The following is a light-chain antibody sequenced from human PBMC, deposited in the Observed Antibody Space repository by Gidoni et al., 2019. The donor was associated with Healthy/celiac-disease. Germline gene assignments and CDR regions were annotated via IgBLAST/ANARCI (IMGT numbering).Light chain of an antibody. J-gene: IGKJ5*01. CDR1: QSVSSSY. CDR3: QQYGSSPTT. CDR2: GAS. V-gene: IGKV3-20*01. Sequence: EIVLTPSPGTLSFSPGERATLSCRASQSVSSSYLAWYQQKPGQAPRLLIYGASSRATGIPDRFSGSGSGTDFTLTISRLEPEDFAVYYCQQYGSSPTTFGQGTRLEIK.